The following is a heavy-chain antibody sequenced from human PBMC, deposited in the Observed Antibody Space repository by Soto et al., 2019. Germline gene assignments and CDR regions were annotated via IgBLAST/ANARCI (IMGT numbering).Heavy chain of an antibody. D-gene: IGHD6-6*01. Sequence: GGSLRLSCAASGFTFSSYWMSWVRQAPGKGLEWVANIKQDGSEKYYVDSVKGRFTISRDNAKNSLYLQMNSLRAEDTAVYYCARDSLYYSSSPDDFDHWGQGTLVTVSS. V-gene: IGHV3-7*01. J-gene: IGHJ4*02. CDR3: ARDSLYYSSSPDDFDH. CDR2: IKQDGSEK. CDR1: GFTFSSYW.